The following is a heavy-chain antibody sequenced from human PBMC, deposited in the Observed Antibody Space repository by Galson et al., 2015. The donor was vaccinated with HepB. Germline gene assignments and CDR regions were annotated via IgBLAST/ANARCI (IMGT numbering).Heavy chain of an antibody. CDR3: AKDNRPTGEGHFDS. D-gene: IGHD2/OR15-2a*01. CDR1: GFPFISHA. Sequence: SLRLSCAASGFPFISHAIHWVRQAPGKGLEWVAVISYDGSNKYYADSVKGRFTISRDNSKNTLYLQMNSLRTEDTSVYYCAKDNRPTGEGHFDSWGQGTLVTVSS. V-gene: IGHV3-30*18. CDR2: ISYDGSNK. J-gene: IGHJ4*02.